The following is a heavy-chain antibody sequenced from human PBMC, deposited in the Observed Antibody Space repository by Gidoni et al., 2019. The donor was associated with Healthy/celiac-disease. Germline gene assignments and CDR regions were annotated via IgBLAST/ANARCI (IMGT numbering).Heavy chain of an antibody. V-gene: IGHV2-70*01. Sequence: QVTLRESGPALVKPTQTLTLTCTFSGFTLRTTGMCVSWIRQPPGKALEWLALIDWDDDKYYSTSLKTRLTISKDTSKNQVVLTMTNMDPVDTATYYCARNDYGDYEGGWYFDYWGQGTLVTVSS. CDR3: ARNDYGDYEGGWYFDY. CDR2: IDWDDDK. D-gene: IGHD4-17*01. J-gene: IGHJ4*02. CDR1: GFTLRTTGMC.